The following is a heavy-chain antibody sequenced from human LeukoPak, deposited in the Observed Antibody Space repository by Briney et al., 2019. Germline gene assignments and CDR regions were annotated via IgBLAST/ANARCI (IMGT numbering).Heavy chain of an antibody. J-gene: IGHJ4*02. D-gene: IGHD3-10*01. CDR3: AGSYYNVFDY. Sequence: PGRSLRLSCAASGFTFSSYGMHWVRQAPGKGLEWVALIWYDGSNKYYADSVKGRFTISRDNSKYTLYLQMNSLRAEDTAVYYCAGSYYNVFDYWGQGTLVTVSS. CDR1: GFTFSSYG. CDR2: IWYDGSNK. V-gene: IGHV3-33*01.